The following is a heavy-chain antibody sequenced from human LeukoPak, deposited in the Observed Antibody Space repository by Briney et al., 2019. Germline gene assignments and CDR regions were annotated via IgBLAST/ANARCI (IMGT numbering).Heavy chain of an antibody. CDR3: ARAYDFWSGYYHPRFDP. Sequence: ASVEVSCKASGYTFTSYDINWVRQATGQGLEWMGWMNPNSGNTGYAQKFQGRVTITRNTSKSTAYMELSSLRSEDTAVYYCARAYDFWSGYYHPRFDPWGQGTLVTVSS. J-gene: IGHJ5*02. D-gene: IGHD3-3*01. CDR1: GYTFTSYD. V-gene: IGHV1-8*03. CDR2: MNPNSGNT.